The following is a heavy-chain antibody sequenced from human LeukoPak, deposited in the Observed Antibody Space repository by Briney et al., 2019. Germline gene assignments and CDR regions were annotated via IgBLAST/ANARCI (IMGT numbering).Heavy chain of an antibody. J-gene: IGHJ4*02. CDR2: INWNGGST. CDR1: GFRFDDCG. Sequence: GGSLRLSCAASGFRFDDCGMNWVRQVPGKGLEWISGINWNGGSTGYGDSVKGRFTISRDNAENSLYLQMNSLRAEDTALYYCARAVDNYYGSGSYAYWGQGALVTVSS. V-gene: IGHV3-20*04. CDR3: ARAVDNYYGSGSYAY. D-gene: IGHD3-10*01.